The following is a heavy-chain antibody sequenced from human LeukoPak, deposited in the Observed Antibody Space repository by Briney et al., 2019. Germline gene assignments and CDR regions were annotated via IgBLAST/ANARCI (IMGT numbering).Heavy chain of an antibody. CDR2: IIGSAVNT. Sequence: GGSLRLSCGASGLTVSSYGMSWVRQAPGKGLEWVSTIIGSAVNTYYADSVKGRFTISRDDSKNTVYLQMNSLRAEDTAVYSCAKYTSGTSYRGLDQWGQGTLVTVS. D-gene: IGHD3-10*01. CDR1: GLTVSSYG. CDR3: AKYTSGTSYRGLDQ. J-gene: IGHJ4*02. V-gene: IGHV3-23*01.